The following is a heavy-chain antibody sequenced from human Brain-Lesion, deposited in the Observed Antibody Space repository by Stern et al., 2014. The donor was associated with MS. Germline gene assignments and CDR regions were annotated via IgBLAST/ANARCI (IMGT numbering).Heavy chain of an antibody. Sequence: QVQLQESGPGLVKPSGTLSLTCAVSGGSISSNWWSWVRQSPGKGLEWIGESDHSGSTIYNPSLKSRVTVSVDKPKNPFPLTLRSVTAADTAVYFCARFPASRPHVFDSWGQGTLVTVSS. CDR1: GGSISSNW. CDR2: SDHSGST. V-gene: IGHV4-4*02. J-gene: IGHJ4*02. CDR3: ARFPASRPHVFDS. D-gene: IGHD6-13*01.